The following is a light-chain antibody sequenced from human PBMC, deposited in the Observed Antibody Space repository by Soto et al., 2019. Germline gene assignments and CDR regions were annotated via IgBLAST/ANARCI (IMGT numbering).Light chain of an antibody. CDR2: DAS. V-gene: IGKV1-33*01. CDR1: QDISNY. J-gene: IGKJ5*01. CDR3: QQYDNLPIT. Sequence: DIQMTQSPSSLSASVGDRVTITCQASQDISNYLNWYQQKPGKAPKLLIYDASNLERGVPSRFSGSGSGTDFTFTISSLQPEDIAIYYCQQYDNLPITFGQGTRLEIK.